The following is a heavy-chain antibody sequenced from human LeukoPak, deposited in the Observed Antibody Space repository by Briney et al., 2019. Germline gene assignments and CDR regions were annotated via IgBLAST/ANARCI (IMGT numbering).Heavy chain of an antibody. V-gene: IGHV3-30*03. D-gene: IGHD3-16*01. J-gene: IGHJ4*02. CDR2: ISYDGSNK. CDR3: ARTQLGFDY. Sequence: GGSLRLSCAASGFTFSNYGMHWVRQAPGKGLEWVAVISYDGSNKFYADSVKGRFTISRDKSKNTLYLQMNSLRAEDTAVYYCARTQLGFDYWGQGTLVTVST. CDR1: GFTFSNYG.